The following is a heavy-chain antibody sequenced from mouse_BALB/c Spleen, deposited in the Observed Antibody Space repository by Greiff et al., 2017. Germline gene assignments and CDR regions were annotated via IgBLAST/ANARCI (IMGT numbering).Heavy chain of an antibody. J-gene: IGHJ4*01. Sequence: GQLVESGGGLVQPKGSLKLSCAASGFTFNTYAMNWVRQAPGKGLEWVARIRSKSNNYATYYADSVKDRFTISRDDSQSMLYLQMNNLKTEDTAMYYCVRQYLPYGYYAMDYWGQGTSVTVSS. CDR3: VRQYLPYGYYAMDY. CDR1: GFTFNTYA. D-gene: IGHD1-1*02. CDR2: IRSKSNNYAT. V-gene: IGHV10-1*02.